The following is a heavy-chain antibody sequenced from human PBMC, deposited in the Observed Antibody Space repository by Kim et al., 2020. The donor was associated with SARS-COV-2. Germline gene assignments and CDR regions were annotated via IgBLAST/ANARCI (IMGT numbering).Heavy chain of an antibody. D-gene: IGHD2-8*01. CDR3: VSTKRGFDY. J-gene: IGHJ4*02. CDR2: IYYSGST. CDR1: GGSISSSSYY. V-gene: IGHV4-39*01. Sequence: SETLSLTCTVSGGSISSSSYYWGWIRQPPGKGLEWIGSIYYSGSTYYNPSLKSRITISVDTSKNQFSLKLSSVTAADTAVYYCVSTKRGFDYWGQGTLVTVSS.